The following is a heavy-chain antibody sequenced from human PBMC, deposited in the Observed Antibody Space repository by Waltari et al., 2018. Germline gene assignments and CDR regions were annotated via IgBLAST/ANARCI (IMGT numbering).Heavy chain of an antibody. Sequence: QVQLQESRPGQVKPSETLSLTPAVSGASINSYYWNWFRQSPGKGLEWIGYIYYNVAPNYYPSFNSRLTMSLDGSKNEFSLSLSASSAADTAVYYCAKSTYSNQFNWFDSWGRGTRVIVSS. D-gene: IGHD4-4*01. V-gene: IGHV4-59*01. CDR2: IYYNVAP. J-gene: IGHJ5*01. CDR1: GASINSYY. CDR3: AKSTYSNQFNWFDS.